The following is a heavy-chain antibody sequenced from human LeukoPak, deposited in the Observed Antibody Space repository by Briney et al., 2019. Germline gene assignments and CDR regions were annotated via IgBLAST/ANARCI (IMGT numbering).Heavy chain of an antibody. CDR3: ARPPVSGSGWYFDY. Sequence: GGSLRLSCAASGFTFSNYALSWVRQAPGKGLEWVSDINWNGDRIGYADSVKGRFTISRDNAKNSLYLQMNSLRDEDTALYYCARPPVSGSGWYFDYWGQGTLVTVSS. CDR1: GFTFSNYA. V-gene: IGHV3-20*04. J-gene: IGHJ4*02. CDR2: INWNGDRI. D-gene: IGHD6-19*01.